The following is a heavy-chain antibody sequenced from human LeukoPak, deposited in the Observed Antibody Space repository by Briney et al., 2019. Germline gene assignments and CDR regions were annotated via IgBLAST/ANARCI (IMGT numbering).Heavy chain of an antibody. Sequence: GGSLRLSCAASGFTFSSYGMYWVRQAPGKGLEWVSAISGSGGNTYYADSVKGRFTISRDNSKNMLYLQMNSLRAEDTAVYYCARVVRGGATGTDYWGQGTLVTVSS. J-gene: IGHJ4*02. CDR1: GFTFSSYG. D-gene: IGHD1-1*01. CDR2: ISGSGGNT. CDR3: ARVVRGGATGTDY. V-gene: IGHV3-23*01.